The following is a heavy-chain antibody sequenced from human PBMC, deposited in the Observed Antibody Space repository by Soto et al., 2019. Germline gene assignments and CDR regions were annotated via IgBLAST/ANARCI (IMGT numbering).Heavy chain of an antibody. CDR2: ISGSGGST. Sequence: PGGSLRLSCAASGFTFSSYAMSWVRQAPGKGLEWVSAISGSGGSTYYADSVKGRFTISRDNSKNTLYLQMNSLRAEDTAVYYCAKVLGYCSSTSCYAWFAYYYYYYMDVWGKGTTVTVSS. CDR1: GFTFSSYA. D-gene: IGHD2-2*01. V-gene: IGHV3-23*01. CDR3: AKVLGYCSSTSCYAWFAYYYYYYMDV. J-gene: IGHJ6*03.